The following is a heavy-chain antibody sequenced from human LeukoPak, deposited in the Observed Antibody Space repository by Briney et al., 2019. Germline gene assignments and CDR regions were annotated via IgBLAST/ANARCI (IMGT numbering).Heavy chain of an antibody. V-gene: IGHV4-59*01. J-gene: IGHJ6*02. CDR1: GGSISSYY. D-gene: IGHD2-15*01. CDR3: ARDLVVAATWYYGMDV. CDR2: IYYSGST. Sequence: SETLSLTCTVSGGSISSYYWSWIRQPPGKGLEWIGYIYYSGSTNYNPSPKSRVTISVDTSKNQFSLKLSSVTAADTAVYYCARDLVVAATWYYGMDVWGQGTTVTVSS.